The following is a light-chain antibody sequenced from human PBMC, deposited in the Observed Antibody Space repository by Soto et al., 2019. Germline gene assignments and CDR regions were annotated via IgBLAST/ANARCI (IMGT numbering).Light chain of an antibody. CDR3: QQRSNWPIT. J-gene: IGKJ5*01. CDR1: QSVSSSY. V-gene: IGKV3D-20*02. CDR2: GTA. Sequence: EIVLTQSPGTLSLSPGERATLSCRASQSVSSSYLAWYQQKLGQTPRLLIYGTANRATGIPDRFSGSGSGTDFTLTISSLQPDDFAVYYCQQRSNWPITFGQGTRLEIK.